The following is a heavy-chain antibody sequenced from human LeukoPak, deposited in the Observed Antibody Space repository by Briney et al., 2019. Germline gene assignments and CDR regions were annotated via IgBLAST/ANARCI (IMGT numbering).Heavy chain of an antibody. CDR2: INPDGSEK. D-gene: IGHD3-16*01. Sequence: GGSLRLSCAASGFTFSSYGMHWVRQAPGKGLEWVANINPDGSEKYYVDSVKGRFTISRDNAKNSLYLQMNSLTAEDTALYYCARDRRGPFDYWGQGTLVTVSS. J-gene: IGHJ4*02. CDR3: ARDRRGPFDY. CDR1: GFTFSSYG. V-gene: IGHV3-7*03.